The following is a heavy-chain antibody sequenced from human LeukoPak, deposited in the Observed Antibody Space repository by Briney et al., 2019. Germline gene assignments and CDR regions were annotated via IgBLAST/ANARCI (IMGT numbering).Heavy chain of an antibody. CDR1: GFTFSSYG. J-gene: IGHJ3*02. CDR3: AKDIGILTGYYDDAFDI. D-gene: IGHD3-9*01. CDR2: ITSGSSTI. V-gene: IGHV3-48*01. Sequence: GGSLRLSCAASGFTFSSYGMHWVRQAPGKGLEWVSYITSGSSTISYADSVKGRFTISRDNARNSLYLQMNSLRAEDTALYYCAKDIGILTGYYDDAFDIWGQGTMVTVSS.